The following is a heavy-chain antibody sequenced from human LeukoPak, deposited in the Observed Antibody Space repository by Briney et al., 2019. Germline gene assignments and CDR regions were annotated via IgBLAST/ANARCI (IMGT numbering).Heavy chain of an antibody. J-gene: IGHJ5*02. Sequence: SETLSLTCTVSGGSISSYYWSWIRQPPGKGLEWIAYIYYSGSTSYNPSLKSRVTISVDTSKNQFSLKLNSVTAADTAVYYCARRSSSWSNWFDPWGQGTLVTVSS. V-gene: IGHV4-59*08. CDR3: ARRSSSWSNWFDP. CDR1: GGSISSYY. D-gene: IGHD6-13*01. CDR2: IYYSGST.